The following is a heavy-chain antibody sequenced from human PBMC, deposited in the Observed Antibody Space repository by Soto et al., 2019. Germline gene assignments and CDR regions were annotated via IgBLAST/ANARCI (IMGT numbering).Heavy chain of an antibody. J-gene: IGHJ4*02. CDR1: GFPFSSYA. V-gene: IGHV3-23*01. D-gene: IGHD3-16*01. Sequence: VQLLESGGSTVQPGGSLTLSCAASGFPFSSYAMSWVRQTPEKGLEWVAGISGGGNDRYYADFVQGRFTFSRDNSRNILYLQMNSLRVEDTAIYYCARTWIRFGPNDYWGQGAPVTVSS. CDR2: ISGGGNDR. CDR3: ARTWIRFGPNDY.